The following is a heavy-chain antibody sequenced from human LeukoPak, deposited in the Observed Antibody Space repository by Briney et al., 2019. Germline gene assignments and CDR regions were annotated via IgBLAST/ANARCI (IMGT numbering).Heavy chain of an antibody. CDR1: GFTFSSYG. Sequence: PGGTLRLSCAASGFTFSSYGMSWVRQAPGKGLEWVSAISGSGGSTYYADSVKGRFTISRDNSKNTLYLQMNSLRAEDTAVYYCAKVLGGSYLFDYWGQGTLVTVSS. CDR3: AKVLGGSYLFDY. V-gene: IGHV3-23*01. J-gene: IGHJ4*02. D-gene: IGHD1-26*01. CDR2: ISGSGGST.